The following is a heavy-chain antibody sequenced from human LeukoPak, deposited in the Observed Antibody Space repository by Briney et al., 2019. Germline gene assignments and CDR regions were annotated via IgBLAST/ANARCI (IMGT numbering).Heavy chain of an antibody. V-gene: IGHV1-18*01. Sequence: ASVKVSCKASGYTFTSYGISWVRQAPGQGLEWMGWISAYNGNTNYAQKLQGRVTMTTDTSTSTAYMELRSLRSDDTAVYYCARAAKYYDILTAFDYWGQGTLVTVSS. J-gene: IGHJ4*02. CDR3: ARAAKYYDILTAFDY. D-gene: IGHD3-9*01. CDR2: ISAYNGNT. CDR1: GYTFTSYG.